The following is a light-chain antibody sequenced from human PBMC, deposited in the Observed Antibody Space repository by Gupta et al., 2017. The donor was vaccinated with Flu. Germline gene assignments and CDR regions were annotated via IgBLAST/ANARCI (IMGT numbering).Light chain of an antibody. CDR1: QSVSGNY. CDR2: GAS. CDR3: QQYGSSPLT. J-gene: IGKJ3*01. V-gene: IGKV3-20*01. Sequence: EIVLTQSPGTLSLSPGERATLSCRGSQSVSGNYLAWYQQKPGQAPRLLIYGASSRATGIPDRFSGSGSGTDFTLTISRLEPEDFAVYYCQQYGSSPLTFGPGTKV.